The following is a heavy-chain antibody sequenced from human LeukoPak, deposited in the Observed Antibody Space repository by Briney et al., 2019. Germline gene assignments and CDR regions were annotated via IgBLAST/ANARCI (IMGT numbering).Heavy chain of an antibody. CDR2: IKQDGSEK. D-gene: IGHD3-10*01. Sequence: GGSLRLSCAASGFTFSNYWMRWVRQAPGKGVEWVANIKQDGSEKYYVDSVKGRFTISRDNAKNSLYLQMNSLRAEDTAVYYCARFGELSWGFDYWGQGTLVTVSS. V-gene: IGHV3-7*01. CDR3: ARFGELSWGFDY. CDR1: GFTFSNYW. J-gene: IGHJ4*02.